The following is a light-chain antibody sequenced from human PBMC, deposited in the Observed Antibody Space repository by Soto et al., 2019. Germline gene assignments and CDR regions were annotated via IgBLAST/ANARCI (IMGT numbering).Light chain of an antibody. CDR1: SSNIGSNA. CDR3: AAWDDSLNAVL. J-gene: IGLJ2*01. CDR2: STT. Sequence: QSVLTQPPSASGTPGQRVTISCPGSSSNIGSNAVNWYQQVPGTAPKLLIYSTTQRPSGVPDRFSGSKSGTSASLAISGLQADDEADSDCAAWDDSLNAVLFGGGTKLTVL. V-gene: IGLV1-44*01.